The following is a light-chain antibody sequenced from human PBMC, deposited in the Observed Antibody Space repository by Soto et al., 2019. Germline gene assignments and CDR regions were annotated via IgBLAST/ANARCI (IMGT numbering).Light chain of an antibody. Sequence: QSALTQPASVSGSPGQSITISCTGTSSDIGGHNYVSWYQQHPGKAPKLMIYEVSNRPSGVSNRFSGSKSGNTASLTISGLQAEDEADYYCSSYTTSISLGVFGTGTKLTVL. CDR3: SSYTTSISLGV. V-gene: IGLV2-14*01. CDR1: SSDIGGHNY. J-gene: IGLJ1*01. CDR2: EVS.